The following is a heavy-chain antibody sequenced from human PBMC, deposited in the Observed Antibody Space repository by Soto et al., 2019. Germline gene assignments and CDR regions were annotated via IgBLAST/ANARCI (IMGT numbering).Heavy chain of an antibody. V-gene: IGHV3-23*01. CDR1: GFSFSDSA. CDR2: ISRGSGDSA. D-gene: IGHD3-10*01. CDR3: AKGGFTMVRPTDY. J-gene: IGHJ4*02. Sequence: GGSLRLSCAASGFSFSDSAMTWVRQAPGKGLEWVSIISRGSGDSAYYADSVKGRFTISRDNSKNTVYLQLNNVRVDDTAVYYCAKGGFTMVRPTDYWGQGTLVTVSS.